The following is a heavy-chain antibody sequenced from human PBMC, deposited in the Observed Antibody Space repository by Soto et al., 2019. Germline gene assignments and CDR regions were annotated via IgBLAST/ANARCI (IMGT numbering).Heavy chain of an antibody. CDR2: IYHSGST. J-gene: IGHJ5*02. Sequence: SETLSLTCAVSGYSISSGYYWGWIRQPPGKGLEWIGSIYHSGSTYYNPSLKSRVTISVDTSKNQFSLKLSSVTAADTAVYYCARAEYQLLFPNWFDPWGQGTLVTSPQ. CDR1: GYSISSGYY. V-gene: IGHV4-38-2*01. D-gene: IGHD2-2*01. CDR3: ARAEYQLLFPNWFDP.